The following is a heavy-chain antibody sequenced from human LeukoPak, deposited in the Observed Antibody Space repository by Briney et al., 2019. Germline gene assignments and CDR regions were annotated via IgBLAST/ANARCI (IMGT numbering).Heavy chain of an antibody. CDR3: ARRRNNFDFYDV. CDR1: GDSIISNIYW. D-gene: IGHD3/OR15-3a*01. V-gene: IGHV4-39*01. CDR2: TFYTGRT. J-gene: IGHJ3*01. Sequence: SETLSLTCTVSGDSIISNIYWWDWVRLPPGKGLEWIGATFYTGRTFYSPSLKSRVTISVDTSKNQFSLDLSSATAADTAVYYCARRRNNFDFYDVWGQATRVTVSS.